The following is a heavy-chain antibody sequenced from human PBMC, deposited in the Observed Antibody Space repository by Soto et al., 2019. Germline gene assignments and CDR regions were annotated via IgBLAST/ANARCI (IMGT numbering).Heavy chain of an antibody. Sequence: QITLKESGPTLVKPTQTLTLTCTFSGFSLSTSGVSVGWIRQPPGKALEWLALIYWDNDKRYSSSLKSRVTITKDTSKNQVVLTMTNMDPVDTATYYCAHRRDFFNWWGQGTLVTVSS. D-gene: IGHD3-3*01. CDR3: AHRRDFFNW. J-gene: IGHJ4*02. CDR1: GFSLSTSGVS. CDR2: IYWDNDK. V-gene: IGHV2-5*02.